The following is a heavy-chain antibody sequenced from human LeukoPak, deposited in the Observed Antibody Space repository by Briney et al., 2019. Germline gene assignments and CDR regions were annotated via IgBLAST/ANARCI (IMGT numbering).Heavy chain of an antibody. Sequence: GGSLRLSCAASGFTFSSYAMHWVRQAPGKGLEWLSFISFDGSNEFYADSLKGRFTISRDNSKDALYLQMNSLRAEDTALYYCAREEHDYVWGSYRYYYYYGIDVWGQGTTVTVSS. D-gene: IGHD3-16*02. CDR2: ISFDGSNE. CDR1: GFTFSSYA. V-gene: IGHV3-30*04. CDR3: AREEHDYVWGSYRYYYYYGIDV. J-gene: IGHJ6*02.